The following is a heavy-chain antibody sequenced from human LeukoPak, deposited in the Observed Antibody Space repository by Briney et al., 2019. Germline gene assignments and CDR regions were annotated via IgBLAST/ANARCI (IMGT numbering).Heavy chain of an antibody. D-gene: IGHD4-23*01. CDR1: GGSISSGSYY. J-gene: IGHJ6*03. CDR3: AREVADYGGYYYYHYMDV. V-gene: IGHV4-61*02. Sequence: SQTLSLTCTVSGGSISSGSYYWSWIRQPAGKGLEWIGRIYTSGSTNYNPSLKSRVTISVDTSKNQFSLKLSSVTAADTAMYYCAREVADYGGYYYYHYMDVWGKGTTVTISS. CDR2: IYTSGST.